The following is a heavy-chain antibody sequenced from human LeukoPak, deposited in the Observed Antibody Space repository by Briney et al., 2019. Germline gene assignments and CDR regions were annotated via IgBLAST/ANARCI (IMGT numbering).Heavy chain of an antibody. V-gene: IGHV1-8*03. Sequence: GASVKVSCKASGYTFTNYEINWVRQATGQGLEWMGWINPNSGNTGYLQKFQGRATITRKTSINTAYMDLSSLRSEVTAVYYCARGPPYGPQHYWGQGTLVTVSS. CDR2: INPNSGNT. CDR1: GYTFTNYE. D-gene: IGHD4-17*01. J-gene: IGHJ4*02. CDR3: ARGPPYGPQHY.